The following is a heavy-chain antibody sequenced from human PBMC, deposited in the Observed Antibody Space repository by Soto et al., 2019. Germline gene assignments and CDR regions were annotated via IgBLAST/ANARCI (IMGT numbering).Heavy chain of an antibody. D-gene: IGHD4-17*01. J-gene: IGHJ5*02. V-gene: IGHV4-61*01. Sequence: SETLSLTCTVSGGSVTSGTYFWNWVRQPPGKGLEWIGYISYSGNTDYNPSLKSRATISVDTSKTQFSLKLTSLTAADTAVYYCGRRNSGGNWFDPWGPGTLVTVSS. CDR1: GGSVTSGTYF. CDR2: ISYSGNT. CDR3: GRRNSGGNWFDP.